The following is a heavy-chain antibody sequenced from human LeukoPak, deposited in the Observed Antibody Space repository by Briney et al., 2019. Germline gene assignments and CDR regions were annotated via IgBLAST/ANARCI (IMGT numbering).Heavy chain of an antibody. CDR1: GYTFTSNY. CDR3: ARDCSSTWCQGPVFDN. V-gene: IGHV1-46*01. D-gene: IGHD2-2*01. Sequence: VASVKVSCKASGYTFTSNYMHWVRQAPGQGLEWMGIIHPSGGNTNYAQKFQGRVAMTRDTSTSTVYMELSSLRSEDTAIYYCARDCSSTWCQGPVFDNWGQGTLVTVSS. CDR2: IHPSGGNT. J-gene: IGHJ4*02.